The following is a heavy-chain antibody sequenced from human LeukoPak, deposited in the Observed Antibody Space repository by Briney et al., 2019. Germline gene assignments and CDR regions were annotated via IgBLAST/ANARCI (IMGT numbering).Heavy chain of an antibody. Sequence: PSETLSLTCTVSGGSISSYCWSWIRQPPGKGLEWIGYIYYSGSTNYNPSLKSRVTISVDTSKNQFSLKLSSVTAADTAVYYCARDRAFDIWGQGTMVTVSS. CDR3: ARDRAFDI. J-gene: IGHJ3*02. V-gene: IGHV4-59*01. CDR1: GGSISSYC. CDR2: IYYSGST.